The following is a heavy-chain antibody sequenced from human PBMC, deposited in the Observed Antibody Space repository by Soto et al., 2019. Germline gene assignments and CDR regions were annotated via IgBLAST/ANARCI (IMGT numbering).Heavy chain of an antibody. CDR3: ARERSSGWQGAFDI. D-gene: IGHD6-19*01. V-gene: IGHV3-53*04. Sequence: GSLRLSCAASGFTVSSNYMSWVRQAPGKGLEWVSVIYSGGSTYYADSVKGRFTISRHNSKNTLYLQMNSLRAEDTAVYYCARERSSGWQGAFDIWGQGTMVTVSS. CDR2: IYSGGST. CDR1: GFTVSSNY. J-gene: IGHJ3*02.